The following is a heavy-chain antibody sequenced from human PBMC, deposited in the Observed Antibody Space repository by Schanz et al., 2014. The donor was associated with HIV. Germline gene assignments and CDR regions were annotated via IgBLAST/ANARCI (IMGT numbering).Heavy chain of an antibody. CDR2: IKPDGSET. Sequence: EVHLEESGGGLVQPGGSLRLSCVASGFIIDNYWMSWVRQAPGSGLEWVANIKPDGSETYYVGSVRGRFTISRDNAKNSLYLQMTGLKAEATAVYYCARAMLISGIGYWSGENCWGQGTVVIVSS. V-gene: IGHV3-7*01. D-gene: IGHD2-8*02. CDR3: ARAMLISGIGYWSGENC. J-gene: IGHJ4*02. CDR1: GFIIDNYW.